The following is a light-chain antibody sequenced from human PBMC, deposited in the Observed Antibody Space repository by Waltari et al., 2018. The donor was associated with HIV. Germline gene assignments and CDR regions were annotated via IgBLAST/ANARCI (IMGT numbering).Light chain of an antibody. CDR1: TSNIGRNY. J-gene: IGLJ2*01. Sequence: QSVVTQPPSASGTLGQRVTISCSGGTSNIGRNYVYWYQHLPGTSPNLLIYMNDQRPSGVPARNCGSKSGTSASLAISGLRSEDEADYYCASWDDSLGGYWIFGGGTNLTVL. V-gene: IGLV1-47*01. CDR2: MND. CDR3: ASWDDSLGGYWI.